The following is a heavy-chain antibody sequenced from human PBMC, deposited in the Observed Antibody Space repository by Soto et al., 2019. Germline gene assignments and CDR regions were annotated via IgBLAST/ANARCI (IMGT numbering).Heavy chain of an antibody. CDR3: ARALYASSGYYPRFTEYIQH. V-gene: IGHV3-11*05. CDR1: VFTFSDYY. CDR2: ISSSSSYT. J-gene: IGHJ1*01. D-gene: IGHD3-22*01. Sequence: PGGSLRLSCASSVFTFSDYYMSWIRQAPGKELEWVSYISSSSSYTNYADSVKGRFTISRDNAKNSLYLQMNSLRAEDTAVYYCARALYASSGYYPRFTEYIQHWGQGALVTVSS.